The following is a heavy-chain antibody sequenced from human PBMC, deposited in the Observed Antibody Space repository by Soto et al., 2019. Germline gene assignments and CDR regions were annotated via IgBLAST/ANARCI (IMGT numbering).Heavy chain of an antibody. CDR3: ARSSYGDYGYYYYYTAV. V-gene: IGHV6-1*01. Sequence: PSQTLSLTCAISGDSVSSNSAAWNWIRQSPSRGLEWLGRTYYRPKWYNDYAVSVKSRITINPDTSKNQFSLQLNSVTPEDTAVYYFARSSYGDYGYYYYYTAVWGKGTTVTVSS. CDR1: GDSVSSNSAA. J-gene: IGHJ6*03. D-gene: IGHD4-17*01. CDR2: TYYRPKWYN.